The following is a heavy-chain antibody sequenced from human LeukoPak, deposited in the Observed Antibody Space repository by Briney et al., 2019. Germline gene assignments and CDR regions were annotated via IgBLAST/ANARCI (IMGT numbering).Heavy chain of an antibody. J-gene: IGHJ4*02. D-gene: IGHD3-10*01. CDR1: GGSVSSGSYY. CDR2: IYYSGST. Sequence: SETLSLTCTVSGGSVSSGSYYWSWIRQPPGKGLEWIGYIYYSGSTNYNPSLKSRVTISVDKSKNQFSLKLSSVTAADTAVYYCARSSYGFPFDYWGQGTLVTVSS. CDR3: ARSSYGFPFDY. V-gene: IGHV4-61*01.